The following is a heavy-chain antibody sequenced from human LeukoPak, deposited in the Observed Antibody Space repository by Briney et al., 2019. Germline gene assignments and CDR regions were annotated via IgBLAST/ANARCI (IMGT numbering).Heavy chain of an antibody. Sequence: SETLSLTCTVSGGSISSYYWSWIRQHPGKGLEWIGYIYYSGSTYYNPSLKSRVTISVDTSKNQFSLKLSSVTAADTAVYYCARERRPVIIYYGSGSGAYGMDVWGQGTTVTVSS. CDR2: IYYSGST. D-gene: IGHD3-10*01. CDR1: GGSISSYY. J-gene: IGHJ6*02. CDR3: ARERRPVIIYYGSGSGAYGMDV. V-gene: IGHV4-59*06.